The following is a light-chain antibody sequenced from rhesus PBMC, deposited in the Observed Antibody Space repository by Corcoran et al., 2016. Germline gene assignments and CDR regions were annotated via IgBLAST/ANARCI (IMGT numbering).Light chain of an antibody. J-gene: IGKJ4*01. CDR3: HHNYGTPRT. Sequence: DIQMTQSPSSLSASIGDRVTITCRTSDNVNNFLNWYQQKPGKAPKPLIYRASTLKSGVPSRFLGRVSGTDYPFSITSLQSEDGATYYCHHNYGTPRTFGGGTKVEIK. V-gene: IGKV1-74*01. CDR1: DNVNNF. CDR2: RAS.